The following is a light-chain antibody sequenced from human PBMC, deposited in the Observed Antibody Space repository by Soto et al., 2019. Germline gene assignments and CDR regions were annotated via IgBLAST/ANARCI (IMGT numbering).Light chain of an antibody. CDR2: EVG. CDR3: CSYTISSTWV. Sequence: QSALTQPASVSGSPGQSITISCTGSSSDIGAYDYVSWFQQHPGTAPKLMIYEVGDRPSGVSNRFSGSKSGNTASLTISGLQAEDEADYYCCSYTISSTWVFGGGTKLTVL. J-gene: IGLJ3*02. CDR1: SSDIGAYDY. V-gene: IGLV2-14*01.